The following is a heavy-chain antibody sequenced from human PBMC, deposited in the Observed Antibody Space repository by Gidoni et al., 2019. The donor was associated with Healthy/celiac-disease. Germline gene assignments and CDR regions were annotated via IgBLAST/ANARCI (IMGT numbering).Heavy chain of an antibody. CDR2: ISSSSSYI. Sequence: EVQLVAFGGGLVKPGGSLILSCAASGFTFSSYSMNWVRQAPGEGLEWVSSISSSSSYIYYADSVKGRFTISRDNAKNSLYLKMNSLRAEDTAVYYCARDRIAVAGFDYWGQGTLVTVSS. V-gene: IGHV3-21*01. CDR3: ARDRIAVAGFDY. J-gene: IGHJ4*02. CDR1: GFTFSSYS. D-gene: IGHD6-19*01.